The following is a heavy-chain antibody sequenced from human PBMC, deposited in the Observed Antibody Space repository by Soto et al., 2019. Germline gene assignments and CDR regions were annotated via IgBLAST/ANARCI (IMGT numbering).Heavy chain of an antibody. CDR2: IYYSGST. D-gene: IGHD3-22*01. CDR3: ARDQDYYDSSGYYHYGMDV. CDR1: GGSISSGDYY. V-gene: IGHV4-30-4*01. J-gene: IGHJ6*02. Sequence: KPSETLSLTCTVSGGSISSGDYYWSWIRQPPGKGLEWIGYIYYSGSTYYNPSLKSRVTISVDTSKNQFSLKLSSVTAADTAVYYCARDQDYYDSSGYYHYGMDVWGQGTTVTVSS.